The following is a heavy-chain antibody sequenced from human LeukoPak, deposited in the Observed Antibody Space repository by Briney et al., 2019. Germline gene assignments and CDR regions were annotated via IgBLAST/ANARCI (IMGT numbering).Heavy chain of an antibody. D-gene: IGHD1-26*01. CDR1: GFTFSTYL. V-gene: IGHV3-7*01. Sequence: GGSLRLSCAASGFTFSTYLMAWVRQAPGKGLDWVANIKGDESARHQADSVKGRFTISRDNTQNSVYLQMNNLRGDDTAVYYCARDVVGSLDYWGQGTLVTVSS. CDR3: ARDVVGSLDY. J-gene: IGHJ4*02. CDR2: IKGDESAR.